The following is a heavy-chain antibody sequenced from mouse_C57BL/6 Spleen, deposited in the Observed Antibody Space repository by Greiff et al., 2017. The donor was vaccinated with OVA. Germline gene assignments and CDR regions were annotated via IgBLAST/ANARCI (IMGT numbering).Heavy chain of an antibody. CDR1: GYAFSSYW. CDR3: ARSSSYYYGSSYYFDY. J-gene: IGHJ2*01. CDR2: IYPGDGDT. V-gene: IGHV1-80*01. D-gene: IGHD1-1*01. Sequence: VKLQESGAELVKPGASVKISCKASGYAFSSYWMNWVKQRPGKGLEWIGQIYPGDGDTNYNGKFKGKATLTADKSSSTAYMQLSSLTSEDSAVYFCARSSSYYYGSSYYFDYWGQGTTLTVSS.